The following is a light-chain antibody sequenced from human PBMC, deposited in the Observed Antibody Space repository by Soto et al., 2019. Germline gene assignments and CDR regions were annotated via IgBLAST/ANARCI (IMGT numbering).Light chain of an antibody. CDR3: LQDHSYPWT. J-gene: IGKJ1*01. Sequence: AIQMTQSPSSLSASVGDKVTITCRASQGIGNRLGWYQQRPGKAPKLLLYAASTLQSGVPSRFSGGGFGTDFPLTINCLQPEDVATYYCLQDHSYPWTFGQGTRVEI. V-gene: IGKV1-6*01. CDR2: AAS. CDR1: QGIGNR.